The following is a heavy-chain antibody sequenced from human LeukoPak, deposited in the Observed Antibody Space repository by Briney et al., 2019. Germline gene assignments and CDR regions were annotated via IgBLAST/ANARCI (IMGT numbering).Heavy chain of an antibody. CDR1: GLTFSSYA. CDR3: AKDHYYYYGSGSAGYFDY. V-gene: IGHV3-23*01. CDR2: ISGSGGST. D-gene: IGHD3-10*01. Sequence: GGSLRLSCAASGLTFSSYAMSWVRQAPGKGLEWVSAISGSGGSTYYADSVKGRFTISRDNSKNTLYLQMNSLRAEDTAVYYCAKDHYYYYGSGSAGYFDYWGQGTLVTVSS. J-gene: IGHJ4*02.